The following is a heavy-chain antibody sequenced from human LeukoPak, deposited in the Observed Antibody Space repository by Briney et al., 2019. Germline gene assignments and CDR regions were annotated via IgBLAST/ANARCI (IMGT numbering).Heavy chain of an antibody. D-gene: IGHD3-22*01. CDR3: ARDRALYDSRRGYYYTEDDY. Sequence: GGSLRLSCAASGFTFSDYYMSWVRQAPGKGLEWVANINQDGSEKYSVDSVKGRFTISRDNAKSSVYLQMDYLRADDTAVYYCARDRALYDSRRGYYYTEDDYWGQGTLVTVSS. V-gene: IGHV3-7*01. CDR2: INQDGSEK. CDR1: GFTFSDYY. J-gene: IGHJ4*02.